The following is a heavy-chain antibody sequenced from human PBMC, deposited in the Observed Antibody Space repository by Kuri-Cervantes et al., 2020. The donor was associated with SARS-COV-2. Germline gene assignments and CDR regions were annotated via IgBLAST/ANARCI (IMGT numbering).Heavy chain of an antibody. CDR1: GFSSSTLG. D-gene: IGHD5-18*01. V-gene: IGHV3-30*18. CDR2: ISHDGART. J-gene: IGHJ4*02. Sequence: GGSLSLACAASGFSSSTLGMHWVRQAPGKGLEWVAVISHDGARTHYADFVGGRFTVSGDTSKNTLFLQMNSLRAEDTAVYYCAKGRVARYTYGYGFDYWGQGTLVTVSS. CDR3: AKGRVARYTYGYGFDY.